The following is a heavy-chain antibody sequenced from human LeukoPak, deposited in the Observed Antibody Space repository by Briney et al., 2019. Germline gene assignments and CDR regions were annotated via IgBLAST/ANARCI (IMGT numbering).Heavy chain of an antibody. V-gene: IGHV1-69*13. J-gene: IGHJ6*02. CDR3: ATFYDSSGVNYYYGMDV. CDR1: GGTFSSYA. D-gene: IGHD3-22*01. CDR2: IIPIFGTA. Sequence: SVKVSCKASGGTFSSYAISRVRQAPGQGLEWMGGIIPIFGTANYAQKFQGRVTITADESTSTAYMELSSLRSEDTAVYYCATFYDSSGVNYYYGMDVWGQGTTVTVSS.